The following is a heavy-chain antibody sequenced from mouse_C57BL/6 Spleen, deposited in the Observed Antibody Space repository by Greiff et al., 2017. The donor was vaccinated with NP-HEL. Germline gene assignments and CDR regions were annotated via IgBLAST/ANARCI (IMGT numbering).Heavy chain of an antibody. CDR1: GYTFTDYY. D-gene: IGHD5-2*01. CDR2: INPNNGGT. J-gene: IGHJ4*01. V-gene: IGHV1-26*01. CDR3: AKGEYPYYAMDY. Sequence: EVQLQQSGPELVKPGASVKISCKASGYTFTDYYMNWVKQSHGKSLEWIGDINPNNGGTSYNQKFKGKATLTVDKSSSTAYMELRSLTSEDSAVYYCAKGEYPYYAMDYWGQRTSVTVSS.